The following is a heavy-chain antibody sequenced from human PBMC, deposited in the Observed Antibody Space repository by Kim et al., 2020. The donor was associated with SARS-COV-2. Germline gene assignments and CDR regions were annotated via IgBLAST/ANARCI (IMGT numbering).Heavy chain of an antibody. D-gene: IGHD5-18*01. J-gene: IGHJ3*02. CDR1: GFTFSSHE. V-gene: IGHV3-48*03. CDR2: ISVSGTTL. Sequence: GGSLRLSCAASGFTFSSHEMNWVRQPPGKGLEWLSYISVSGTTLFYANSVRGRFTISRDNAKNSVFLQMNNLRVEATALYYCTRHGYSFAPDSFDIWGQG. CDR3: TRHGYSFAPDSFDI.